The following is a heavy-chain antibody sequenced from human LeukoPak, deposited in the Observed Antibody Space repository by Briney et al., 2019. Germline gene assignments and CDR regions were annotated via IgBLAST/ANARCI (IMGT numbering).Heavy chain of an antibody. V-gene: IGHV3-30-3*01. CDR1: GFTFSSYA. CDR2: ISYDGSNK. D-gene: IGHD2-2*01. Sequence: GGSLRLSCAASGFTFSSYAMHWVRQAPGKGLEWVAVISYDGSNKYYADSVKGRFTISRDNSKNTLYLQMNSLRAEDTAVYYCARDALIVVVPAATHAYYMDVWGKGTTVTVSS. J-gene: IGHJ6*03. CDR3: ARDALIVVVPAATHAYYMDV.